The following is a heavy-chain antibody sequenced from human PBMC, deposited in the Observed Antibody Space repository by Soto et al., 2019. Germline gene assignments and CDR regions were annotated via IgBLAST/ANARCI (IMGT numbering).Heavy chain of an antibody. Sequence: QLQLQESGPGLVKSSETLSLTCTVSGGSINRSTYYWGWIRQSPGKGLEWIGSIYYSGTTYYNPSLKSRVTISVDTSKNQFSLKLNSVTAADTAVYYCVRHGHYYDSGSYPRIWGQGTMVTVSS. CDR3: VRHGHYYDSGSYPRI. CDR1: GGSINRSTYY. CDR2: IYYSGTT. V-gene: IGHV4-39*01. D-gene: IGHD3-10*01. J-gene: IGHJ3*02.